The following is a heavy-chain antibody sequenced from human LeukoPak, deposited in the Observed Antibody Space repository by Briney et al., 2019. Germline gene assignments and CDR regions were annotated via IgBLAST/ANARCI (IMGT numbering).Heavy chain of an antibody. V-gene: IGHV4-39*01. Sequence: SETLSLTCTVSGGFISSSSYYWVWIRQPPGKGLEWIGSIYYSGSTYKNPSLKSRVTISVDTSKNQFSLKLSSVTAADTAVYYCERLSQGDWFDPWGQGTLVTVSS. CDR1: GGFISSSSYY. CDR2: IYYSGST. CDR3: ERLSQGDWFDP. J-gene: IGHJ5*02.